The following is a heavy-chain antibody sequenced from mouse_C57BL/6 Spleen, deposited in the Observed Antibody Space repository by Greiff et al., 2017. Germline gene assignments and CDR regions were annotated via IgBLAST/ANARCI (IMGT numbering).Heavy chain of an antibody. CDR2: IYPGDGDT. V-gene: IGHV1-80*01. D-gene: IGHD1-1*01. J-gene: IGHJ4*01. CDR3: AYGSSYDYAMDY. CDR1: GYAFSSYW. Sequence: VQLVESGAELVKPGASVKISCKASGYAFSSYWMNWVKQRPGKGLEWIGQIYPGDGDTNYNGKFKGKATLTADKSSSTAYMQLSSLTSEDSAVYFCAYGSSYDYAMDYWGQGTSVTVSS.